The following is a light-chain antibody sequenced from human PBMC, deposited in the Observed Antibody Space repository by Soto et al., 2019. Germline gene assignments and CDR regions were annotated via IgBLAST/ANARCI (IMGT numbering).Light chain of an antibody. CDR3: QQYNSFWT. CDR2: KAS. CDR1: QSISTW. Sequence: DIPMTQSPSTLSASVGDRVTITCRASQSISTWLAWYQQKPGRAPKLLIYKASDSPRGVPSRFSGSGSGTEFTLTISSLQPDDFATYYCQQYNSFWTFGQGTKVEI. J-gene: IGKJ1*01. V-gene: IGKV1-5*03.